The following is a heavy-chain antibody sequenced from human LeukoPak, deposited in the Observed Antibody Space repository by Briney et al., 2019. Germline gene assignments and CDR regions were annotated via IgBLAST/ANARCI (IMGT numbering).Heavy chain of an antibody. J-gene: IGHJ5*02. CDR3: AKNSRVVPAAIRSWFDP. V-gene: IGHV3-23*01. CDR2: ISGSGGST. Sequence: GGSLRLSCAASGFTFSSYAMSWLRQAPGKGLEWVSAISGSGGSTYYAASVKRRFTISRDNSKNTLYLQMNSLRAEDTAVYYCAKNSRVVPAAIRSWFDPWGQGTLVTVSS. D-gene: IGHD2-2*02. CDR1: GFTFSSYA.